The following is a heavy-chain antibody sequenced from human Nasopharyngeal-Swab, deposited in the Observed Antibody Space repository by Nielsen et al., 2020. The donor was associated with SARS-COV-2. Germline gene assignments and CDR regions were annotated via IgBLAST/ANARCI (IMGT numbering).Heavy chain of an antibody. D-gene: IGHD2-2*01. CDR3: AKGTGGYQLLYFDY. V-gene: IGHV3-23*01. Sequence: GGSLRLSCAASGFTFSSYAMSWVRQAPGKGLEWVSAISGSGGSTYYADSVKGRFTISRDNSKNTLNLQMNSLRAEDTAVYYCAKGTGGYQLLYFDYWGQGTLVTVSS. CDR1: GFTFSSYA. J-gene: IGHJ4*02. CDR2: ISGSGGST.